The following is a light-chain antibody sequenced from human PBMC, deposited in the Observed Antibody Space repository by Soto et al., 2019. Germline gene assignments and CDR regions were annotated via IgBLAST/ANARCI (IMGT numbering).Light chain of an antibody. J-gene: IGKJ1*01. CDR1: QSISSY. CDR3: QQSYSTPQT. Sequence: DIQMTQSPSSLSASVGDRVTITCRASQSISSYLNWYQQKPGKAPKLLIYAASSFQSGVPSSFSGSGSGTDFTLTISSLQPEDFATYYCQQSYSTPQTFGQGTKVEIK. V-gene: IGKV1-39*01. CDR2: AAS.